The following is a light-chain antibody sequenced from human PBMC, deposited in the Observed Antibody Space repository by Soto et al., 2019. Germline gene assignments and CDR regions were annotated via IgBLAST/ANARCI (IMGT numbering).Light chain of an antibody. CDR3: SSYAGSNNPVI. CDR2: EVS. CDR1: SSDVGGYNY. V-gene: IGLV2-8*01. J-gene: IGLJ2*01. Sequence: QSALTQPPSASGSPGQSVTISCTGTSSDVGGYNYVSRYQQHPGKAPKFLIFEVSRRPSGVPDRFSGSKSGNTASLTVSGLQVDDEADYYCSSYAGSNNPVIFGGGTKLTVL.